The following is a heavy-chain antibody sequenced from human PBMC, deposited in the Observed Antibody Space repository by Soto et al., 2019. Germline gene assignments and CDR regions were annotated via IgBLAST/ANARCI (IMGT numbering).Heavy chain of an antibody. CDR3: ARRIVATETFEY. CDR2: IYYAGST. J-gene: IGHJ4*02. D-gene: IGHD5-12*01. V-gene: IGHV4-61*05. CDR1: VGSIRSGGYY. Sequence: SQTLSRTCHRSVGSIRSGGYYCGYNKQPRGRGLEWIGFIYYAGSTKYTPSLNGRVTISVDTSKNQFSLTVTSVTAADTAVYYCARRIVATETFEYWGQGTLVTVSS.